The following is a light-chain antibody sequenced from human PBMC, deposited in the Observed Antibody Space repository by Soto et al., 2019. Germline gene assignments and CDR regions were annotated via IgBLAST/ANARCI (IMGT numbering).Light chain of an antibody. CDR1: QTVSSSY. V-gene: IGKV3-20*01. J-gene: IGKJ1*01. Sequence: EIVLTQSPGTLSLSPGERATLSCRASQTVSSSYLAWYQQKPGQAPRLLIYGASTRAAGIPDRFSGSGSGTDFTLTISRREPEDFAVYHCQQYGRTPPVKFGQGTKVDIK. CDR3: QQYGRTPPVK. CDR2: GAS.